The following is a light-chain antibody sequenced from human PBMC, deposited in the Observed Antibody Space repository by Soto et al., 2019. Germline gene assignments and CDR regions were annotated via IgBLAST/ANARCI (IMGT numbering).Light chain of an antibody. J-gene: IGLJ1*01. CDR3: CSSASSTSYV. Sequence: QSVLTQPASVSGSPGRSITISCSGATSDVGGYNLVSWYQQHTAKAPKLLIYEGTQRPSGVSSRFSGSKSGNTASLTISGLQAEDEADYYCCSSASSTSYVYGTATKATV. CDR2: EGT. CDR1: TSDVGGYNL. V-gene: IGLV2-23*01.